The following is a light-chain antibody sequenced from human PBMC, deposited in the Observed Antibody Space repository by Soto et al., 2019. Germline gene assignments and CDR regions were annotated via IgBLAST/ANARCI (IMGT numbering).Light chain of an antibody. Sequence: DSQMTQSPSSLSASVGDRVTITCQASQDISNYLNWYQQKPGKAPKLLIYDASNLETGVPSRFSGSGSGTDFTFTISSLQPEDIATYYCQQYDNLPWTFGQGTKVDI. V-gene: IGKV1-33*01. J-gene: IGKJ1*01. CDR1: QDISNY. CDR2: DAS. CDR3: QQYDNLPWT.